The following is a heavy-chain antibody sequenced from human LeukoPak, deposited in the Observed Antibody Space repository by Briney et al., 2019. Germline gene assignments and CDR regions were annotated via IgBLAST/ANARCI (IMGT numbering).Heavy chain of an antibody. D-gene: IGHD3-10*02. Sequence: GGSLRLSCAASGFTFSTYALSWVRQAPGKGLEYVSAISSNGGRTYYANSVKGRFTISRDNAKNSLYLQMNSLRAEDTAVYYCAELGITMIGGVWGKGTTVTISS. CDR3: AELGITMIGGV. V-gene: IGHV3-64*01. CDR1: GFTFSTYA. J-gene: IGHJ6*04. CDR2: ISSNGGRT.